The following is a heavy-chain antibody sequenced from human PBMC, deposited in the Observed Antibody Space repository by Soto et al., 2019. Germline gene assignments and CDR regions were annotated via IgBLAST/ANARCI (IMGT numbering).Heavy chain of an antibody. CDR2: IYHSGST. CDR1: GGSISSSNW. V-gene: IGHV4-4*02. Sequence: QVQLQESGPGLVKPSGTLSLTCAVSGGSISSSNWWSWVRQPPGKGLEWIGEIYHSGSTNYNPSRKGRVTISVDKSKNQFSLRLGSVTAADTAVYYCARAGGGVSFDYWGQGTLVTVSS. CDR3: ARAGGGVSFDY. D-gene: IGHD2-21*01. J-gene: IGHJ4*02.